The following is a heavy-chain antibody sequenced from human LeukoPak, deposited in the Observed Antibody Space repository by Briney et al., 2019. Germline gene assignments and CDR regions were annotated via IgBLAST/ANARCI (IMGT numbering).Heavy chain of an antibody. CDR2: IIPIFGSS. Sequence: GASVKVSCKASGGTFNNYAINWVRQAPGQGLEWMGGIIPIFGSSNYAQKFQGRVTITADESTTTAYMELSSLRSEDTAVYYCATKGSQEQQLANWGQGTLVTVSS. V-gene: IGHV1-69*13. J-gene: IGHJ4*02. CDR1: GGTFNNYA. D-gene: IGHD6-13*01. CDR3: ATKGSQEQQLAN.